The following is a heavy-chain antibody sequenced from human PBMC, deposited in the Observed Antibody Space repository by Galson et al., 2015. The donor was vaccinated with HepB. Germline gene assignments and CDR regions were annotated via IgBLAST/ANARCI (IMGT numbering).Heavy chain of an antibody. CDR1: GFTFSRFA. J-gene: IGHJ6*02. CDR2: IAYDGSNK. CDR3: AKNMAAAGSPPAYYNYGMDV. Sequence: SLRLSCAASGFTFSRFAMHWVRQAPGKGLEWVGAIAYDGSNKYYADSVKGRFTISRDNSKNTVYLQMNSLRAEDTAVYYCAKNMAAAGSPPAYYNYGMDVWGQGTMVTVSS. D-gene: IGHD6-13*01. V-gene: IGHV3-30*18.